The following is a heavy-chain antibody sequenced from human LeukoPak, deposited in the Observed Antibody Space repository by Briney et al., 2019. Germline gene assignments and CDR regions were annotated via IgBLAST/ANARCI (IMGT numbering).Heavy chain of an antibody. J-gene: IGHJ4*02. CDR2: IYHSGST. CDR3: ARRGHSGSYYF. V-gene: IGHV4-38-2*02. CDR1: GYSISSGYY. Sequence: SETLSLTCTVSGYSISSGYYWGWIRQPPGKGLEWIGSIYHSGSTYYNPSLKSRVTISVDTSKNQFSLKLSSVTAADTAVYYCARRGHSGSYYFWGQGTLVTVSS. D-gene: IGHD1-26*01.